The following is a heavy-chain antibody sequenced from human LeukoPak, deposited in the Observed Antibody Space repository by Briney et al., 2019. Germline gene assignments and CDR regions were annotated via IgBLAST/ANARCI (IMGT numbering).Heavy chain of an antibody. Sequence: ASVNVSCKASGYTFTKYVLNWLRQAPGQGLEWMGWINPNSGGTNYAQKFQGRVTMTRDTSISTAYMELSRLRSDDTAVYYCARGLGELERRTFDYWGQGTLVTVSS. J-gene: IGHJ4*02. CDR1: GYTFTKYV. CDR3: ARGLGELERRTFDY. D-gene: IGHD1-1*01. CDR2: INPNSGGT. V-gene: IGHV1-2*02.